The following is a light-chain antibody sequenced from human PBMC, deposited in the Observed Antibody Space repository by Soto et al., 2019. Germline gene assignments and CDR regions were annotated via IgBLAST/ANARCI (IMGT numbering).Light chain of an antibody. CDR2: DAS. J-gene: IGKJ1*01. CDR3: HHYNSYPGT. V-gene: IGKV1-5*01. Sequence: DVQMTQSPSTLSASVGDRVTITCRASQSVLSGLAWYQQKPGKAPKVLIYDASSLESGVPSRFSGSGSGTEFTLTISSLHPDDFATYYCHHYNSYPGTFGQGTKVEIK. CDR1: QSVLSG.